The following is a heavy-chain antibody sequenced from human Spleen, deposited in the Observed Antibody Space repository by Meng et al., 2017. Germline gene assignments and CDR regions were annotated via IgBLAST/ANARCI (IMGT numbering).Heavy chain of an antibody. CDR2: ISSSGSTI. D-gene: IGHD4-17*01. V-gene: IGHV3-48*03. CDR3: AKDPNGDYLGAFDF. Sequence: GESLKISCAASGFTFSSYEMNWVRQAPGKGLEWVSYISSSGSTIYYADSVKGRFTLSRDNSKNTLYLQMNSLRVEDTAVYYCAKDPNGDYLGAFDFWGQGTMVTVSS. CDR1: GFTFSSYE. J-gene: IGHJ3*01.